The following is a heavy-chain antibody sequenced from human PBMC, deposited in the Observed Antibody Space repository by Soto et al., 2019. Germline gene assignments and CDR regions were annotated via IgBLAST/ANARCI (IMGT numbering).Heavy chain of an antibody. D-gene: IGHD6-19*01. Sequence: PSETPSLTCTVSGGSISSYYWSWIRQPPGKGLEWIGYIYYSGSTNYNPSLKSRVTISVDTSKNQFSLKLSSVTAAGTAVYYCARDKAVAGTEFFDYWGQGTLVTVSS. CDR2: IYYSGST. CDR3: ARDKAVAGTEFFDY. CDR1: GGSISSYY. J-gene: IGHJ4*02. V-gene: IGHV4-59*01.